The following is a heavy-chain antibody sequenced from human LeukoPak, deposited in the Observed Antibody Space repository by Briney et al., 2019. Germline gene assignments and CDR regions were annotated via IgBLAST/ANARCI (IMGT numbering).Heavy chain of an antibody. CDR2: ISTYNGNT. J-gene: IGHJ4*02. CDR1: GYTFTSYG. D-gene: IGHD3-22*01. Sequence: ASVKVSCKASGYTFTSYGISWVRQAPGQGLEWMGWISTYNGNTNYAQKLQGRVTMTTDTSTSTAYMDLRSLRSDDTAVYYCARRRDMSYYDSSGYDYWGQGTLVTVSS. CDR3: ARRRDMSYYDSSGYDY. V-gene: IGHV1-18*01.